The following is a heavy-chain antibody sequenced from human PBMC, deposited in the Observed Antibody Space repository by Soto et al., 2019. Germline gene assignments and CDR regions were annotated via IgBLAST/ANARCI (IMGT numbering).Heavy chain of an antibody. V-gene: IGHV3-30*04. CDR3: AGDPAVVRWELLFAS. CDR2: ISYDGSNK. J-gene: IGHJ4*02. CDR1: GFTFSNYA. Sequence: QVQLVESGGGVVHPGTSLRLSCAASGFTFSNYAMHWVRQAPGKGLEWVAVISYDGSNKYYADSVKGRFTISRDNSKNTRYLQMTGLRPDATAVYYCAGDPAVVRWELLFASWGEGTLVTVSS. D-gene: IGHD1-26*01.